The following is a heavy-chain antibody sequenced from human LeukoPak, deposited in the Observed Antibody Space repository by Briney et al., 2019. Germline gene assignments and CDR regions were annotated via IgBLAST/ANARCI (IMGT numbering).Heavy chain of an antibody. CDR2: IKSKTDGGTT. CDR3: TTGSSGYDFWTLTYYYFQY. J-gene: IGHJ4*02. CDR1: GFTFSNAC. Sequence: GGSLRLSCAASGFTFSNACMSWVRQAPGKGLEWVGRIKSKTDGGTTDYAAPVKGRVTISRDDSKNTLYLQMNSLKTEGTAVYSCTTGSSGYDFWTLTYYYFQYWGQGTLVTVYS. V-gene: IGHV3-15*01. D-gene: IGHD5-12*01.